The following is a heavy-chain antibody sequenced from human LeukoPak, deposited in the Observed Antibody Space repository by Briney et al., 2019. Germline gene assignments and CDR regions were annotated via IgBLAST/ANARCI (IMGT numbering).Heavy chain of an antibody. CDR3: ARRIVGAITDAFDI. CDR1: GFTVSSNY. Sequence: GGSLRLSCAASGFTVSSNYMSWVRQAPGKGLEWVSVIYSGGSTYYADSVKGRFTISRDNSKNTLYLQMNSLRAEDTAVYYCARRIVGAITDAFDIWGQGTMVTVSS. CDR2: IYSGGST. J-gene: IGHJ3*02. V-gene: IGHV3-53*01. D-gene: IGHD1-26*01.